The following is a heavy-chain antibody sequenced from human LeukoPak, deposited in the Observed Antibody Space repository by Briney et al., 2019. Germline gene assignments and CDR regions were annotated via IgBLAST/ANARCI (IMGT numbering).Heavy chain of an antibody. CDR3: ARPSTGYTYAFDI. CDR1: GFTFSSSA. Sequence: GGSLRLSCAVSGFTFSSSAMHWVRQAPGKGLEWVAVISYDGSNKYYADSVKGRFTISRDNSKNTLYVQMNSLRAEDTAVYYCARPSTGYTYAFDIWGQGTMVTVSS. V-gene: IGHV3-30*04. J-gene: IGHJ3*02. CDR2: ISYDGSNK. D-gene: IGHD3-22*01.